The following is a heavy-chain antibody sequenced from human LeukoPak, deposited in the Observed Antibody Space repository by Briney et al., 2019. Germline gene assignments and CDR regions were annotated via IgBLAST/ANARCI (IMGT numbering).Heavy chain of an antibody. V-gene: IGHV3-23*01. J-gene: IGHJ5*02. CDR1: GITFSSYA. Sequence: GGSLRLSCAASGITFSSYAMSWVRQAPGKGLEWVSAISGSGGSAYYADSVKGRFSVSRDYSTNTLYLQMNSLSAEDTAVYYCAKGDAGGKVDWFDPWGQGTLVTVSS. D-gene: IGHD2-15*01. CDR2: ISGSGGSA. CDR3: AKGDAGGKVDWFDP.